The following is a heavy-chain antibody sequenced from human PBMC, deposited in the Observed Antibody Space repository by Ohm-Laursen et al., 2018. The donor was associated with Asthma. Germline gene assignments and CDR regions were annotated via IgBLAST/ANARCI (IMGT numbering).Heavy chain of an antibody. CDR3: ARRPRT. J-gene: IGHJ4*02. CDR1: GFTFSSYA. Sequence: SLRLSCTASGFTFSSYAMHWVRQAPGKGLEWVAVISYDGSNKYYADSVKGRFTISRDNSKNTLYLQMNSLRAEDTAVYYCARRPRTWGQGTLVTVSS. D-gene: IGHD1-1*01. V-gene: IGHV3-30-3*01. CDR2: ISYDGSNK.